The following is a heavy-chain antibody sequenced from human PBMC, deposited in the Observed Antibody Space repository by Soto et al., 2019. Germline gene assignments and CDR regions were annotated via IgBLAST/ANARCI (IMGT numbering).Heavy chain of an antibody. J-gene: IGHJ5*02. D-gene: IGHD1-7*01. V-gene: IGHV4-4*02. CDR3: ARDLLLLTGTNWFDP. CDR2: IYHSGST. CDR1: GGSISSSNW. Sequence: QVQLQESGPGLVKPSGTLSLTCAVSGGSISSSNWWSWVRQPPGKGLEWIGEIYHSGSTNYNPSLKSRVTISVDKSKNQFSLKLSSVTATDTAVYYCARDLLLLTGTNWFDPWGQGTLVTVSS.